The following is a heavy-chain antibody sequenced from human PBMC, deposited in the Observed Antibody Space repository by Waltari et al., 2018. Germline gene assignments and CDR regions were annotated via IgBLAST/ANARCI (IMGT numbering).Heavy chain of an antibody. J-gene: IGHJ4*02. CDR3: AKVRGAAASSASDY. D-gene: IGHD6-13*01. CDR1: GFTFSSYG. CDR2: IRVDGSNK. Sequence: QVQLVESGGGVVQPGGSLRLSCAASGFTFSSYGMHWVRQAPGKGLEGVAFIRVDGSNKYYADSVKGRFTISRDNSKNTLYLQMNSLRAEDTAVYYCAKVRGAAASSASDYWGQGTLVTVSS. V-gene: IGHV3-30*02.